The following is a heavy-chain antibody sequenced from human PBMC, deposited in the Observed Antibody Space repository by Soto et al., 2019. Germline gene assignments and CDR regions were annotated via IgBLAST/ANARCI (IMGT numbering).Heavy chain of an antibody. J-gene: IGHJ6*02. CDR1: GFPFNGSA. CDR2: IRSKPNNYAT. CDR3: AGDFYYNMDV. V-gene: IGHV3-73*02. Sequence: EVQLVESGGGLVHPGGSLKLSCAASGFPFNGSAMHWVRQASGKGLEWVGRIRSKPNNYATAYAASLKGRFTISRDDSKNTAYLQMNSRNTEDTAVYYCAGDFYYNMDVWGQGTTVTVSS.